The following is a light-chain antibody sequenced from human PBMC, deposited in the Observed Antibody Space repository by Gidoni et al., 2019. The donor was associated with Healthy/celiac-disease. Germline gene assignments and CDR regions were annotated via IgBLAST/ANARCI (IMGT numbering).Light chain of an antibody. J-gene: IGKJ4*01. Sequence: DIQMTQSPSSLSASVGDRVPITCQASQDISNYLNWYQQKPGKAPKLLIYDASNLETGVPSRFSGSGSGTDFTFTISSLQAEDIATYYCQQYDNLLTFGGGTKVEIK. V-gene: IGKV1-33*01. CDR1: QDISNY. CDR3: QQYDNLLT. CDR2: DAS.